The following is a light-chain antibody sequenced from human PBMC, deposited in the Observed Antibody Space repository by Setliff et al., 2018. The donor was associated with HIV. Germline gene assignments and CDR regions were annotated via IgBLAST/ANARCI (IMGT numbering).Light chain of an antibody. CDR3: SSYTSRNSYV. Sequence: QSVLTQPASVSGSPGQSITISCTGTSSDVGGYNSVSWYQQHPGKAPKVTIHEVTNRPSGVSDRFSGSKSGNTASLTISGLQAEDEADYYCSSYTSRNSYVFGTGTKVTVL. V-gene: IGLV2-14*01. CDR2: EVT. CDR1: SSDVGGYNS. J-gene: IGLJ1*01.